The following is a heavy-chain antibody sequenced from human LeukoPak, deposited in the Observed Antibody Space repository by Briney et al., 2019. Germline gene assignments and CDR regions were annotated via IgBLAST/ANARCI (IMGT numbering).Heavy chain of an antibody. V-gene: IGHV4-4*07. D-gene: IGHD2/OR15-2a*01. Sequence: PGTLSLTCTLSGGSPSSDYSSWIRQPAGEGLEWIWRIYTSGSTNYNPSLKSRVPMSVDTSKNQFSLKLSTVTAADTAVYYCAREVLQTDITFAPFDPWGQGTLVTVSS. J-gene: IGHJ5*02. CDR1: GGSPSSDY. CDR3: AREVLQTDITFAPFDP. CDR2: IYTSGST.